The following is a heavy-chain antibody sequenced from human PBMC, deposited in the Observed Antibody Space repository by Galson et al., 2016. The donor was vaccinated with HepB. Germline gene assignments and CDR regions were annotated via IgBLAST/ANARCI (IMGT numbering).Heavy chain of an antibody. CDR2: ISYDGSDK. CDR3: AKGYGFWTAFVY. V-gene: IGHV3-30*18. J-gene: IGHJ4*02. D-gene: IGHD3-3*01. CDR1: GFTFSDFA. Sequence: SLRLSCAASGFTFSDFAMHWVRQAPGKGPEWVAMISYDGSDKNYADSVKGRFTISRDHSKNTMYLQMNSLRAEDTAIYYCAKGYGFWTAFVYWGQGTLVTVSS.